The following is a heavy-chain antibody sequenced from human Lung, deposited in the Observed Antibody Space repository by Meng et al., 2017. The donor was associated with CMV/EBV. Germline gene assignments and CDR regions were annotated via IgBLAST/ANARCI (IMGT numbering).Heavy chain of an antibody. D-gene: IGHD1-1*01. J-gene: IGHJ6*02. CDR1: GFTLSNYH. Sequence: GSXRLXCAASGFTLSNYHMSCVRQAPGKGLEWVSTISGTIGTTYYADSVKGRFTISRDISTNTLYHQMNSMRDEDTALYYCAKDDDRRYYSMDVWGQGTTVTVSS. V-gene: IGHV3-23*01. CDR2: ISGTIGTT. CDR3: AKDDDRRYYSMDV.